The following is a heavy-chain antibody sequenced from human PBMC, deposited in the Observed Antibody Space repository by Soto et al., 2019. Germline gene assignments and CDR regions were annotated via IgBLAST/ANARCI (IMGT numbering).Heavy chain of an antibody. CDR1: GGTFSSHT. J-gene: IGHJ6*02. D-gene: IGHD5-18*01. CDR2: IIPIFGTT. V-gene: IGHV1-69*01. CDR3: ARLHSHGTYGMDV. Sequence: QVQLVQSGAEVKKPGSSVKVSCKASGGTFSSHTIIWVRQAPGQGLEWMGEIIPIFGTTKYAQKFQDRVTITADESTKTAYMELNTLRSEDTAVYYCARLHSHGTYGMDVWGQGTTVTVSS.